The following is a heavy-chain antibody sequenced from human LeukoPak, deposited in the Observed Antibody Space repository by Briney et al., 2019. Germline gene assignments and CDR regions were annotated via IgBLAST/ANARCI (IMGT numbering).Heavy chain of an antibody. CDR1: GYSLTSYA. CDR3: ARDPLRSTWSTYYNALDV. Sequence: ASVKVSCKASGYSLTSYAINWVRQAPGQGLEWMGWINAYNGNTDYAQKLQGRVTMTTDTSTSTAYMELRSLTSDDTAVYYCARDPLRSTWSTYYNALDVWCQGTTVTVSS. D-gene: IGHD6-13*01. CDR2: INAYNGNT. V-gene: IGHV1-18*01. J-gene: IGHJ6*02.